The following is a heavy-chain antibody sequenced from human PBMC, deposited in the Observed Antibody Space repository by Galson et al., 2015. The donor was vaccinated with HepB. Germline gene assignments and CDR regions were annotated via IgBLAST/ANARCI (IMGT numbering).Heavy chain of an antibody. Sequence: SLRLSCAASGFTFSSHTMHWVRQAPGKGLEYVSAITSTGGGTYYADSVKGRFTISRDNPKNTLYLQMSRLRAEDTALYYCVKMSYTYGPYDHWGQGTLVTVST. V-gene: IGHV3-64D*06. J-gene: IGHJ4*02. D-gene: IGHD5-18*01. CDR2: ITSTGGGT. CDR1: GFTFSSHT. CDR3: VKMSYTYGPYDH.